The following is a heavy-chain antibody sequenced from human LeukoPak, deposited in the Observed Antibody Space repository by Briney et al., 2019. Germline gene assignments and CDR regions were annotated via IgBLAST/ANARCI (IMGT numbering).Heavy chain of an antibody. V-gene: IGHV3-30-3*02. Sequence: PGRSLRLSCAASGFTFSSYAMHWVRQAPGKGLEWVAVISYDGSNKYYADSVKGRFSISRDNSKNTLYLQMNSLRAEDTAVYYCASGGILEWLFPSTYYFDYWGQGTLVTVSS. CDR3: ASGGILEWLFPSTYYFDY. J-gene: IGHJ4*02. CDR1: GFTFSSYA. D-gene: IGHD3-3*01. CDR2: ISYDGSNK.